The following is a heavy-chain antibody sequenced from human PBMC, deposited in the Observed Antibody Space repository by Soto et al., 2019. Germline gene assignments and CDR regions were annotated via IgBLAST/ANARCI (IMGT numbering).Heavy chain of an antibody. J-gene: IGHJ4*02. D-gene: IGHD2-8*02. CDR1: GFTVSTYG. CDR2: ISRDGGTK. CDR3: TGAVASGY. V-gene: IGHV3-30*03. Sequence: QVQLVESGGGVVQPGRSLRLSCAVSGFTVSTYGMHWVRQAPGKGLEWVAVISRDGGTKYYADSVKGRFTISRDNSRNTLCLEMNSLRGDDMAVYYCTGAVASGYWGQGTLVTVSS.